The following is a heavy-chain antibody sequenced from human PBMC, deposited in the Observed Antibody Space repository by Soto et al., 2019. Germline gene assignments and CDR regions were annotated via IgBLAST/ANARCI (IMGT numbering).Heavy chain of an antibody. CDR1: GFTFSSYS. J-gene: IGHJ6*02. Sequence: GGSLRLSCAASGFTFSSYSMNWVRQAPGKGLEWVSYISSSSSTIYYADPVKGRFTISRDNAKNSLYLQMNSLRDEDTAVYYCARKWVLWYGMDVWGQGTTVTVSS. V-gene: IGHV3-48*02. CDR3: ARKWVLWYGMDV. D-gene: IGHD1-26*01. CDR2: ISSSSSTI.